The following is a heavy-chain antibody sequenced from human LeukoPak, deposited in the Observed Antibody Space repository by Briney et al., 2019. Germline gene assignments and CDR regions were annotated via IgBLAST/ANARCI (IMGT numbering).Heavy chain of an antibody. D-gene: IGHD3-3*01. CDR3: ARLKDFWSGYPYNWFDP. Sequence: PSETLALTRTVSGGSISSSSYYWGWIRQPPGKGLERIGSIYYSGSTYYNPSLKSRVTISVDTSKNQFSLKLSSVTAADTAVYYCARLKDFWSGYPYNWFDPWGQGTLVTVSS. CDR2: IYYSGST. CDR1: GGSISSSSYY. J-gene: IGHJ5*02. V-gene: IGHV4-39*01.